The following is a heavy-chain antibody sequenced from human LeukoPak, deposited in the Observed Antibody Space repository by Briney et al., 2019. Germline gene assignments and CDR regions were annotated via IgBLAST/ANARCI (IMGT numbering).Heavy chain of an antibody. V-gene: IGHV3-7*01. J-gene: IGHJ5*02. CDR2: IKQDGSEK. D-gene: IGHD3-22*01. CDR3: ARDLSPYYYDGSGSNNWFDP. Sequence: PGGSLRHSCAASGFTFSSYWMSWVRQAPGKGLEWVANIKQDGSEKYYVDSVKGRFTISRDNAKNSLYLQMNSLRAEDTAVYYCARDLSPYYYDGSGSNNWFDPWGQGTLVTVSS. CDR1: GFTFSSYW.